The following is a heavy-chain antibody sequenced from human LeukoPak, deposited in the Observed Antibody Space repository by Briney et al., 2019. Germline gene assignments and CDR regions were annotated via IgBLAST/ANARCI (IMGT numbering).Heavy chain of an antibody. V-gene: IGHV2-5*02. CDR1: GFSFTTSGVG. D-gene: IGHD3-10*01. CDR2: IYWDDDK. CDR3: RDPPSCYGLGLVFDY. J-gene: IGHJ4*02. Sequence: SGPTLVNPTQTLTLTCTFSGFSFTTSGVGVGWIRQPPGKALEWLALIYWDDDKRYSPSLKSRLTITKDTSKNQVVLTMTSMESAEDTAMYCCRDPPSCYGLGLVFDYWGQGTLVTVSS.